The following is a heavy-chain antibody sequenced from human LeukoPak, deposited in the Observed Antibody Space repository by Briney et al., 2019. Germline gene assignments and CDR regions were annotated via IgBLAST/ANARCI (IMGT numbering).Heavy chain of an antibody. CDR2: IYYSGST. V-gene: IGHV4-59*01. Sequence: SETLSLTCTVSGGSISSYYWSWIRQPTGKGLEWIGYIYYSGSTNYNPSLKSRVTISVDTSKNQFSLKLSSVTAADTAVYYCARGVVPAATGGYQERYYYYYYGMDVWGKGTTVTVSS. CDR3: ARGVVPAATGGYQERYYYYYYGMDV. D-gene: IGHD2-2*01. J-gene: IGHJ6*04. CDR1: GGSISSYY.